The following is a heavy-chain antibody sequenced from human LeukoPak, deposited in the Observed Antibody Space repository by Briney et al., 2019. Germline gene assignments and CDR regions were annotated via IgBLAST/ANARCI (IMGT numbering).Heavy chain of an antibody. V-gene: IGHV3-30*02. CDR1: GFTFSNYG. CDR2: IRFDGSTK. Sequence: GGSLRLSCAPSGFTFSNYGMHWVRQAPGKGLEGVAFIRFDGSTKYYADSVKGRFTISRDNSKNTFYLQMNSLRAEDTAVYYCAKTRGSPYYFDCWGQGTLVTLSS. D-gene: IGHD2-15*01. J-gene: IGHJ4*02. CDR3: AKTRGSPYYFDC.